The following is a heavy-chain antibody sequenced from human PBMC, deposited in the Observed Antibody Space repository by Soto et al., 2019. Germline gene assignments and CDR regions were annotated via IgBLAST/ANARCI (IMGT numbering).Heavy chain of an antibody. J-gene: IGHJ4*02. CDR3: AKDMSPIAAAATQRGY. CDR2: ISGSGGST. CDR1: GFTFSSYA. V-gene: IGHV3-23*01. Sequence: GGSLRLSCAASGFTFSSYAMSWVRQAPGKGLEWVSAISGSGGSTYYADSVKGRFTISRDNSKSTLYLQMNSLRAEDTAVYYCAKDMSPIAAAATQRGYWGQGTLVTSPQ. D-gene: IGHD6-13*01.